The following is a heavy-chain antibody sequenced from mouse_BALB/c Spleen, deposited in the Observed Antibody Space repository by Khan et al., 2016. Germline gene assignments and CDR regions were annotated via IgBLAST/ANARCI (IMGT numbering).Heavy chain of an antibody. J-gene: IGHJ1*01. CDR1: GFTFSSYT. V-gene: IGHV5-9*03. CDR2: ISSDGGNT. CDR3: ARYRHRWYFDV. D-gene: IGHD3-2*01. Sequence: EVELVESGGGLVKPGGSLKLSCAASGFTFSSYTMSWVRQTPEKRLEWVATISSDGGNTYFPDSVKGRFTISRDNAKNNLYLQMSSLRSEDTALYSCARYRHRWYFDVWGAGTTVTVSS.